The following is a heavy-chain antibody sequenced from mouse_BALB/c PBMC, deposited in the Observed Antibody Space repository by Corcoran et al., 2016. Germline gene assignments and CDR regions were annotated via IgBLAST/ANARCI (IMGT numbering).Heavy chain of an antibody. Sequence: EVQLQQSGPELVKPEASVKMSCKASGYTFTSYVMHWVKQKPGQGLEWIGYINPYNDGTKYNEKFKGKATLTSDKSSSTACMELSSLTSEDSAVYYCARTSWSYYFDYWGQGTTLTVSS. V-gene: IGHV1S136*01. J-gene: IGHJ2*01. D-gene: IGHD1-1*02. CDR2: INPYNDGT. CDR3: ARTSWSYYFDY. CDR1: GYTFTSYV.